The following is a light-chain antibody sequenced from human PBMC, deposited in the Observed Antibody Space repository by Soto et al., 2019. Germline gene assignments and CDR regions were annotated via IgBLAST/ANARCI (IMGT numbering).Light chain of an antibody. Sequence: QSALTQPASVSGSPGQSITISCTGTSSDVGSYNLVSWYQQHPGKAPKLMIYEGSKRPSGVSNRFSGSKSGNTASLTISVLQADDEAYYYCCSYAGSSTYVFGTGTKLTVL. CDR3: CSYAGSSTYV. V-gene: IGLV2-23*01. J-gene: IGLJ1*01. CDR2: EGS. CDR1: SSDVGSYNL.